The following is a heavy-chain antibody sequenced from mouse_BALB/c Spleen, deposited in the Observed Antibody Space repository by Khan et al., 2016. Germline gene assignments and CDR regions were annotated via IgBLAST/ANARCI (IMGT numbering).Heavy chain of an antibody. CDR3: ARYQLADWYFDV. CDR1: GYSITSDYA. Sequence: EVQLQESGPGLVKPSQSLSLTCTVTGYSITSDYAWNWIRQFPGNKLEWMGYIIYSGSTSYNPSLKSRISITRDTSKNKFFLQLNSVTTEDIATYYCARYQLADWYFDVWGAGTTVTVSS. CDR2: IIYSGST. D-gene: IGHD4-1*02. J-gene: IGHJ1*01. V-gene: IGHV3-2*02.